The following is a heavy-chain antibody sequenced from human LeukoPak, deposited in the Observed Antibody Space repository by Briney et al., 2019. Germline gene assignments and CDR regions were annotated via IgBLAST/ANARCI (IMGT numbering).Heavy chain of an antibody. V-gene: IGHV3-48*03. Sequence: GGSPRLSCAASGFIFSEYEMNWVRQAPGKGLEWVSYISSSGGSIYNADSVRGRFTISRNNGKNSLYLQMNSLRAEDTAVYYCARGRRLWFGETHDAFDMWGVGTMVTVSS. D-gene: IGHD3-10*01. J-gene: IGHJ3*02. CDR2: ISSSGGSI. CDR3: ARGRRLWFGETHDAFDM. CDR1: GFIFSEYE.